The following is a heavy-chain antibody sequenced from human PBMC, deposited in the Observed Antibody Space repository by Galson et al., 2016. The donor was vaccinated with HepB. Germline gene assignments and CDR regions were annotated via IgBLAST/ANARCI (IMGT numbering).Heavy chain of an antibody. Sequence: SLRLSCAASGFTFSRDWMHWVRQAPGKGLVWVSRINSDGSKTDYADSVKGRFTISRDNAKNTLYLQMNSLRAEDTAVYYCTRWYYDYVWGSYWFDPWGQGTLVTVSS. CDR3: TRWYYDYVWGSYWFDP. CDR2: INSDGSKT. D-gene: IGHD3-16*01. J-gene: IGHJ5*02. CDR1: GFTFSRDW. V-gene: IGHV3-74*01.